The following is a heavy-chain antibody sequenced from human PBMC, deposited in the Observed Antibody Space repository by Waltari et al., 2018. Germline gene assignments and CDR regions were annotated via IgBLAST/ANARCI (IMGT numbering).Heavy chain of an antibody. CDR2: ISGSGGST. CDR3: AKTYCSSTGCFQFDY. D-gene: IGHD2-2*01. V-gene: IGHV3-23*01. Sequence: EVQLLESGGGLVQPGGSLRLSCAASGSTFSSYAMSWVRQAPGKGLEWVSAISGSGGSTYYADSVKGRFTISRDNSKNTLYLQMNSLRAEDTAVYYCAKTYCSSTGCFQFDYWGQGTLVTVSS. CDR1: GSTFSSYA. J-gene: IGHJ4*02.